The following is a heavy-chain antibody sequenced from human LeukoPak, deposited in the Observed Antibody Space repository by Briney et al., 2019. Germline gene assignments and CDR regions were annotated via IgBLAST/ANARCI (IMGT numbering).Heavy chain of an antibody. CDR1: GFNFGTYW. Sequence: GGSLRLSCVASGFNFGTYWMTWVRLAPGKGLVWVSYIKDVERGTDYADSVNGRFTVSKDNAKNTLYLQMNSLRVEDAGVYYCARDYYGSIDYWGQGTQVTVSS. J-gene: IGHJ4*02. CDR2: IKDVERGT. CDR3: ARDYYGSIDY. D-gene: IGHD3-10*01. V-gene: IGHV3-74*01.